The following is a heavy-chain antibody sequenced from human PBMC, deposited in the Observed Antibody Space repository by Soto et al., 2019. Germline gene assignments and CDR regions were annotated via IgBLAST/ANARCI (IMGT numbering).Heavy chain of an antibody. V-gene: IGHV1-2*02. CDR1: GYTFTHYY. Sequence: ASVKVSCKTSGYTFTHYYMHWVRQAPGQGLEWMGWINPNSGGTNYAQKFQGRVTMTRDTSISTAYMELSRLRSDDTAVYYCARAPGATDAFDIWGQGTRVTVSS. CDR2: INPNSGGT. CDR3: ARAPGATDAFDI. J-gene: IGHJ3*02. D-gene: IGHD1-1*01.